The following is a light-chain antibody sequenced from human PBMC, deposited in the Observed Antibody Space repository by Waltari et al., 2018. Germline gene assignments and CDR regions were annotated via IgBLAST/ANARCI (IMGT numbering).Light chain of an antibody. CDR2: DVN. CDR3: SAFAGSNNFGV. CDR1: SRDIGGSNF. J-gene: IGLJ3*02. V-gene: IGLV2-8*01. Sequence: QSALTQPPSASGSPGQSVTISCTGTSRDIGGSNFVSWYQQRPGKAPRFLIYDVNKRPSGVSDRFSGSKSGNTASLTVSGLQPDDEATYYCSAFAGSNNFGVFGEGTKLTVL.